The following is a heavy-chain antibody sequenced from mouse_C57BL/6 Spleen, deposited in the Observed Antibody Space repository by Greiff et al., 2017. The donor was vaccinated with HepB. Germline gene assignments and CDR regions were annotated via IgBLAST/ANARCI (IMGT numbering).Heavy chain of an antibody. D-gene: IGHD3-2*02. CDR2: IYPGSGST. J-gene: IGHJ3*01. CDR3: ARWKTAQATSWFAY. Sequence: QVQLQQPGAELVKPGASVKMSCKASGYTFTSYWITWVKQRPGQGLEWIGDIYPGSGSTNYNEKFKSKATLTLDTSSSTAYMQLSSLTSEDSAVYYCARWKTAQATSWFAYWGQGTLVTVSA. V-gene: IGHV1-55*01. CDR1: GYTFTSYW.